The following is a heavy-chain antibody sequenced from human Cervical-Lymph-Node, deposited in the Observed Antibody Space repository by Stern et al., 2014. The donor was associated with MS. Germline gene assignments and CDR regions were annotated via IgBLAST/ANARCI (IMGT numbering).Heavy chain of an antibody. D-gene: IGHD3-10*01. Sequence: QVQLVQSGAEVRKPGASVKVACKASGDTFTAYYIHWVRQAPGQGLEWMGWINPKSGGTRYAQQFRGRGTMTTEPSLTNVLMWLSRLSPDDTAVYYCAKDHYGSGKSYFDPWGQGTLVTVSS. CDR2: INPKSGGT. CDR3: AKDHYGSGKSYFDP. V-gene: IGHV1-2*02. CDR1: GDTFTAYY. J-gene: IGHJ5*02.